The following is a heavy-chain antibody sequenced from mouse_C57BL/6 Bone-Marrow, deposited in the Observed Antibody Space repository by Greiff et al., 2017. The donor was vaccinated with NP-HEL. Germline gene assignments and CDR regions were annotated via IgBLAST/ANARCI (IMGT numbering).Heavy chain of an antibody. J-gene: IGHJ3*01. V-gene: IGHV5-4*01. CDR2: ISDGGSYT. D-gene: IGHD2-14*01. CDR3: AREDWYVGFAY. CDR1: GFTFSSYA. Sequence: EVQLVESGGGLVKPGGSLKLSCAASGFTFSSYAMSWVRQTPEKRLEWVATISDGGSYTYYPDNVKGRFTISRDNAKNNLYLQMSQLKSEDTAMYYCAREDWYVGFAYWGQGTLVTVSA.